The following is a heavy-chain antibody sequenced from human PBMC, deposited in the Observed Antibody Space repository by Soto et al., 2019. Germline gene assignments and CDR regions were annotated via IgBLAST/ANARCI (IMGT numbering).Heavy chain of an antibody. Sequence: ASVNLSCKAAGYTFTSYAMHWVRKDPGQRLEWMGWINAGNGNTKYSQKFQGRVTITRDTSASTAYMELSSLRSDDTAVYYCTSRRDWTAVDAFAYWGLGTLVTVSS. CDR2: INAGNGNT. J-gene: IGHJ4*02. D-gene: IGHD5-18*01. CDR3: TSRRDWTAVDAFAY. CDR1: GYTFTSYA. V-gene: IGHV1-3*01.